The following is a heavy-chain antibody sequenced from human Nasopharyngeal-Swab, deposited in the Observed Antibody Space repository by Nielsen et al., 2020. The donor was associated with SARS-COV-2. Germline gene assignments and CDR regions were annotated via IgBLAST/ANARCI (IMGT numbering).Heavy chain of an antibody. CDR2: ISYDGSNK. V-gene: IGHV3-30*04. J-gene: IGHJ4*02. Sequence: GESLKISCAASGFTFSSYAMHWVRQAPGKGLEWMTLISYDGSNKYYADSVKGRFTISRDNSKNTLYLQMNSLRGEDTAVYYCARGRGGSYFSYFEYWGQGTLVTVSS. D-gene: IGHD1-26*01. CDR1: GFTFSSYA. CDR3: ARGRGGSYFSYFEY.